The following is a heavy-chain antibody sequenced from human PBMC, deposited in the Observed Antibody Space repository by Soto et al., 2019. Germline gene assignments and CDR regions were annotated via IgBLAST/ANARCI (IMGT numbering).Heavy chain of an antibody. Sequence: TLSLTCAVSGYSISSGYYWGWIRQPPGKGLEWIGSIYHSGSTYYNPSLKSRVTISVDTSKNQFSLKLSSVTAADTAVYYCASSIAAAGTEGYNWFDPWGQGTLVTVS. CDR1: GYSISSGYY. J-gene: IGHJ5*02. V-gene: IGHV4-38-2*01. D-gene: IGHD6-13*01. CDR3: ASSIAAAGTEGYNWFDP. CDR2: IYHSGST.